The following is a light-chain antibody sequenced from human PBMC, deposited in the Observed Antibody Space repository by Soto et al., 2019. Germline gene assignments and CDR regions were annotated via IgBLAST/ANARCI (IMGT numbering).Light chain of an antibody. CDR3: QQYGSSPQT. J-gene: IGKJ1*01. Sequence: EIVLRQSPGTLSLSPGERATLSCRASQSVSSTSLAWHQQKPGQAPRLLIYGASSRATGIADRFSGSGSGTDFTLTISRLEPEDFAVYYCQQYGSSPQTFGQGTKVDIK. V-gene: IGKV3-20*01. CDR1: QSVSSTS. CDR2: GAS.